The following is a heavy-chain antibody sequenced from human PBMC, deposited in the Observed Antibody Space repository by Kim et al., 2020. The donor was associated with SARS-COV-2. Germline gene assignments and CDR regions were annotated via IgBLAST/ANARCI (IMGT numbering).Heavy chain of an antibody. D-gene: IGHD3-10*01. V-gene: IGHV4-61*01. CDR3: ARETTMVRIFDY. J-gene: IGHJ4*02. CDR1: GGSVSSGSYY. CDR2: IYYSGST. Sequence: SETLSLTCTVSGGSVSSGSYYWSWIRQPPGKGLEWIGYIYYSGSTNYNPSLKSRVTISVDTSKNQFSLKLSSVTAADTAVYYCARETTMVRIFDYWGQGTLVTVSS.